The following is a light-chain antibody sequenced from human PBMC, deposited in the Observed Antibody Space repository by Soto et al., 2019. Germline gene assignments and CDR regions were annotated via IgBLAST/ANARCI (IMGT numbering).Light chain of an antibody. CDR3: CSYSTITTYV. Sequence: QSVLTQPASVSGSPGQSVTISCNGSISDLGTYNYVSWFQQHPDKAPKLMIFGVNDRPSGVSDRFSGSKSGNTASLTISGLQAEDEADYYCCSYSTITTYVFGTGTQLTVL. V-gene: IGLV2-14*03. CDR2: GVN. CDR1: ISDLGTYNY. J-gene: IGLJ1*01.